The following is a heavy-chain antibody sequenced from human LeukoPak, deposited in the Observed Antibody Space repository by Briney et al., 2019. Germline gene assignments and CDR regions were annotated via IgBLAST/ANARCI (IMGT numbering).Heavy chain of an antibody. CDR1: GYTFTSYY. D-gene: IGHD3-16*01. V-gene: IGHV1-46*01. J-gene: IGHJ4*02. CDR3: ARDPSHDYVSNPFDY. CDR2: INPSGGST. Sequence: ASVKVSCKTSGYTFTSYYMHWVRQAPGQGLEWMGIINPSGGSTSYAQKFQGRVTMTRDTSTSTVYMELSSLRSEDTAVYYCARDPSHDYVSNPFDYWGQGTLVTVSS.